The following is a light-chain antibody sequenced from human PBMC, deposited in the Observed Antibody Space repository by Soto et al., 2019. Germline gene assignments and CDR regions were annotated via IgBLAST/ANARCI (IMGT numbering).Light chain of an antibody. Sequence: QSVLTQPASVSGSPGQSITISCTGTSSDVGGYNYVSWYQQHPGKAPKLMIYDVSNRPSGVSNRFSGSKSGNTASLTISGLQAEDEADYYCSSYTGSSTYVVFGGGTKLTLL. CDR3: SSYTGSSTYVV. J-gene: IGLJ2*01. V-gene: IGLV2-14*01. CDR1: SSDVGGYNY. CDR2: DVS.